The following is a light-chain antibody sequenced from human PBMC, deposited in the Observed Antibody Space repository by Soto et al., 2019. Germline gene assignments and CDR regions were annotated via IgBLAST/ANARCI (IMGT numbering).Light chain of an antibody. V-gene: IGKV3-11*01. CDR2: DGS. CDR1: KSIGDY. Sequence: IVLTQSPATLSLSPGEGATLSCRASKSIGDYVAWFQQKPGQAPRLLIYDGSNRAVGIPARFSGSASGTDSTLTISSLEPEDFAVYYCQQRSAWPLTFGGGTRVEI. CDR3: QQRSAWPLT. J-gene: IGKJ4*01.